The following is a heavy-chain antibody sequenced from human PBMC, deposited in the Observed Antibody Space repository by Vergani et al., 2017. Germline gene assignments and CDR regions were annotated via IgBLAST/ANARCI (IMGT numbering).Heavy chain of an antibody. D-gene: IGHD4-23*01. J-gene: IGHJ4*02. CDR2: IYYSGST. CDR3: ARHRWVAGFDY. CDR1: GGSISSYY. Sequence: QVQLQESGPGLVKPSETLSLTYTVSGGSISSYYWSWIRQPPGKGLEWIGYIYYSGSTNYNPSLKSRVTISVDTSKNQFSLKLSSVTAADTAVYYCARHRWVAGFDYWGQGTLVTVSS. V-gene: IGHV4-59*08.